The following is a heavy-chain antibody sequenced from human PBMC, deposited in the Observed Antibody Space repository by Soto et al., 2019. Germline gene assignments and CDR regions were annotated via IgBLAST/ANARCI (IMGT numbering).Heavy chain of an antibody. J-gene: IGHJ5*02. CDR1: GGSFSGYY. V-gene: IGHV4-34*01. Sequence: NPSETLSLTCSVYGGSFSGYYWSWLRQPPGKGLEWIGEINHSGSPNYNPSLKSRVTISVDTSKNQFSLKMTSVTAADTAVYYCATANLSHHYFDPWGKGTPRTVSS. D-gene: IGHD1-26*01. CDR3: ATANLSHHYFDP. CDR2: INHSGSP.